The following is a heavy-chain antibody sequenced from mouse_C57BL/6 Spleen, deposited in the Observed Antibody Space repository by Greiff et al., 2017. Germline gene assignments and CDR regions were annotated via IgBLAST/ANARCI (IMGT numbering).Heavy chain of an antibody. V-gene: IGHV1-69*01. CDR1: GYTFTSYW. CDR3: ARSGYDYDFFDD. CDR2: IDPSDSYT. Sequence: QVQLQQPGAELVMPGASVKLSCKASGYTFTSYWMHWVKQRPGQGLEWIGEIDPSDSYTNYNQKFKGKSTLTVDKSSSTAYMQLSSLTSEDSAVYYCARSGYDYDFFDDWGQGTTLTVSS. J-gene: IGHJ2*01. D-gene: IGHD2-4*01.